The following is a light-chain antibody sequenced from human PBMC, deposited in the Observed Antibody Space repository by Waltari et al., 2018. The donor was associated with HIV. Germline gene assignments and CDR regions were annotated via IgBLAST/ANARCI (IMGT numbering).Light chain of an antibody. V-gene: IGKV3-15*01. CDR2: DAS. J-gene: IGKJ5*01. CDR1: QNVNSY. Sequence: EIVMTQSPATLSVSLGERVTLSCRASQNVNSYLGWFQQKPGQAPRLLIYDASTMDTDTPVRFSASGSGTVFSLTISSLRSEDFAVYYCQQYHQWPFTFGRGTRLEIK. CDR3: QQYHQWPFT.